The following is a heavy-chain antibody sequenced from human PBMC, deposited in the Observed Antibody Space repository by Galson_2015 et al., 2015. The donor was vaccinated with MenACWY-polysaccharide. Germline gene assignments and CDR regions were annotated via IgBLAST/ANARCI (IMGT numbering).Heavy chain of an antibody. V-gene: IGHV3-7*01. CDR2: INPDGSDK. D-gene: IGHD3-16*01. Sequence: SLRLSCAASGFSFSGHWMTWVRQAPGKGLEWVANINPDGSDKYYVDSVKGRFIISRDNAKNSVYLQMNGLRVEDTAMYYCGRVSGHFYYYDSGDLKQGPSDMWGRGTMVTVSS. CDR1: GFSFSGHW. J-gene: IGHJ3*02. CDR3: GRVSGHFYYYDSGDLKQGPSDM.